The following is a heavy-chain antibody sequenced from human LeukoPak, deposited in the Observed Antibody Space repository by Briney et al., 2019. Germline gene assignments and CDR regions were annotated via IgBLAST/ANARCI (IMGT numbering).Heavy chain of an antibody. CDR2: ICGSGGST. Sequence: GGSLRLSCAASGFTLSSYAMSWVRQAPGKGLEWVSAICGSGGSTYYADSVKGRFTISRDNPKNTLYLQMNSLRAEDTAVYYCAKGSIAAAAPYYFDYWGQGTLVTVSS. J-gene: IGHJ4*02. V-gene: IGHV3-23*01. D-gene: IGHD6-13*01. CDR3: AKGSIAAAAPYYFDY. CDR1: GFTLSSYA.